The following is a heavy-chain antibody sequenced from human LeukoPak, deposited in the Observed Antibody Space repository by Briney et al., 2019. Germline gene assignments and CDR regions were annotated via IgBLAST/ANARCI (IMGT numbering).Heavy chain of an antibody. Sequence: ASVKVSCEASGYTFTDYYLHWVRQAPGQGLEWLGWIAPNSGGTYYAQKFQDWVTMTRDTSISTAYLDLNSLKSDDTAIYYCARGTELVGLLGDDAFDNWGQGTMVIVSS. CDR2: IAPNSGGT. J-gene: IGHJ3*02. CDR3: ARGTELVGLLGDDAFDN. CDR1: GYTFTDYY. D-gene: IGHD1-26*01. V-gene: IGHV1-2*04.